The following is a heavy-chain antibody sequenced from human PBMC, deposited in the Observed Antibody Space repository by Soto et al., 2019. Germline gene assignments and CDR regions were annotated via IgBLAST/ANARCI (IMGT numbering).Heavy chain of an antibody. V-gene: IGHV4-34*01. CDR3: ASSYYYDSSGYYSHDAFDI. Sequence: SETLSLTCAVYGGSFSGYYWSWIRQPPGKGLEWIGEINHSGSTNYNPSLKSRVTISVDTSKNQFSLKLSSVTAADTAVYYCASSYYYDSSGYYSHDAFDIWGQGTMVTVSS. D-gene: IGHD3-22*01. J-gene: IGHJ3*02. CDR1: GGSFSGYY. CDR2: INHSGST.